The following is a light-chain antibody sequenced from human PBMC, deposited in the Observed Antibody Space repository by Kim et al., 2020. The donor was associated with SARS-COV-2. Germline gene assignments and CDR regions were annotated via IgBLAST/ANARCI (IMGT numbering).Light chain of an antibody. CDR3: QQGYSTPLT. V-gene: IGKV1-39*01. CDR1: QSISNY. Sequence: DIQMTQSPSSLSASVRDSVTITCRASQSISNYLYWYQQKPGKAPKLLIFAASTLQSGVPSRFSGSGSGTDFTLTISSLQPEDFATYYCQQGYSTPLTFGGGTKVDIK. CDR2: AAS. J-gene: IGKJ4*01.